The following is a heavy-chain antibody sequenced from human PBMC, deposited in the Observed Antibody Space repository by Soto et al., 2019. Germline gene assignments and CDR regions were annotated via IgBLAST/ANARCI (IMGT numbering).Heavy chain of an antibody. Sequence: EVQLVESGGGLVKPGRSLRLSCTASGFTSGDYAMSWFRQAPGKGLEWVGFITSKAYGGTTEYAASVKGRFTISRDDSDSIAYLQMNCLKTEDTAVYYWARLGRDLVTVPFDYWGQGTLVTVSS. V-gene: IGHV3-49*05. CDR1: GFTSGDYA. CDR3: ARLGRDLVTVPFDY. D-gene: IGHD3-9*01. J-gene: IGHJ4*02. CDR2: ITSKAYGGTT.